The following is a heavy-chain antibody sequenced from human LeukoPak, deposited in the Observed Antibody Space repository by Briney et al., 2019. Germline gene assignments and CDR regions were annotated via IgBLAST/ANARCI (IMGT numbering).Heavy chain of an antibody. V-gene: IGHV4-59*01. CDR1: GGSISSYY. CDR2: VYYSGST. CDR3: ARVGYSSSY. J-gene: IGHJ4*02. Sequence: SETLSLTCTVSGGSISSYYWSWIRQPPGKGLEWIGYVYYSGSTNYNPSLKSRVTISVDTSKNQFSLKLSSVTAADTAVYYCARVGYSSSYWGQGTLVTVSS. D-gene: IGHD6-13*01.